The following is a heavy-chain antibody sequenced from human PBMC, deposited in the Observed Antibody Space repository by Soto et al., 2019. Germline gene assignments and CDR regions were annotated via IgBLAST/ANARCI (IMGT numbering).Heavy chain of an antibody. V-gene: IGHV4-34*01. CDR3: ARDRRLTGYYLDYYYGMDV. Sequence: SETLSLTCTVSGGSISSYYWSWIRQPPGKGLEWIGEINHSGSTNYNPSLKSRVTISVDTSKNQFSLKLSSVTAADTAVYYCARDRRLTGYYLDYYYGMDVWGQGTTVTVSS. J-gene: IGHJ6*02. D-gene: IGHD3-9*01. CDR2: INHSGST. CDR1: GGSISSYY.